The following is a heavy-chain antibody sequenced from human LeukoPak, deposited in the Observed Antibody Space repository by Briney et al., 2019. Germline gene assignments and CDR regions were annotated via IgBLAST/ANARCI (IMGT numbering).Heavy chain of an antibody. CDR1: GGSISSSSYY. CDR3: ARSGGRITIFGVVTSFDY. D-gene: IGHD3-3*01. J-gene: IGHJ4*02. V-gene: IGHV4-39*01. CDR2: IYYSGST. Sequence: PSETLSLTCTVSGGSISSSSYYWGWIRQPPGKGLEWIGSIYYSGSTYYNPSLKSRVTISVDTSKNQFSLKLISVTAADTAVYYCARSGGRITIFGVVTSFDYWGQGTLVTVSS.